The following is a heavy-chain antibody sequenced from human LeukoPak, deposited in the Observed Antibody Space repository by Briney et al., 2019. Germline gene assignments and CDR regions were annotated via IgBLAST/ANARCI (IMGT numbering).Heavy chain of an antibody. J-gene: IGHJ4*02. D-gene: IGHD6-13*01. Sequence: GATVKISCKASGYTFTGYYMHWVRQAPGQGLEWMGRINPNSGGTNYAQKFQGRVTMTRDTSISTAYMELSRLRSDDTAVYYCARDQRDSSSWYGLHYWGQGILVTVSS. V-gene: IGHV1-2*06. CDR2: INPNSGGT. CDR1: GYTFTGYY. CDR3: ARDQRDSSSWYGLHY.